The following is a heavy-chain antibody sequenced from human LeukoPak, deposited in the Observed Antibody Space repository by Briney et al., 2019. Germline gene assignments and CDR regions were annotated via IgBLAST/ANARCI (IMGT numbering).Heavy chain of an antibody. Sequence: GGSLRLSCAASGFPFSSYGMHWVRQAPGKGLEWVAFIRYDGSNKYYADSVKGRFTISRDNSKNTLYLQMNSLRAEDTAVYYCAKAGYSGYDYFDYWGQGTLVTVSS. CDR3: AKAGYSGYDYFDY. CDR2: IRYDGSNK. CDR1: GFPFSSYG. J-gene: IGHJ4*02. V-gene: IGHV3-30*02. D-gene: IGHD5-12*01.